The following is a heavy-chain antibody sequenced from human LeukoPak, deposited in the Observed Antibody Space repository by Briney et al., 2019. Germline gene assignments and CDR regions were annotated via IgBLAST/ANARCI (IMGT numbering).Heavy chain of an antibody. CDR3: ARDRAAAGAFDY. V-gene: IGHV4-59*12. D-gene: IGHD6-13*01. CDR1: GGSISYYY. J-gene: IGHJ4*02. Sequence: PSETLSLTCSVSGGSISYYYRSWIRQPPGKGLEWIGYIYYSGSTNYNPSLKSRMTILVDTSKNQFSLKLSSVTAADTAVYYCARDRAAAGAFDYWGQGTLVTVSS. CDR2: IYYSGST.